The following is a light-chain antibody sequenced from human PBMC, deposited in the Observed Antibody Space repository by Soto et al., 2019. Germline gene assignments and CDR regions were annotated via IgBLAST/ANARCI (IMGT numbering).Light chain of an antibody. CDR3: QQFYYTPLT. CDR1: QSVFYTFNSKNY. V-gene: IGKV4-1*01. J-gene: IGKJ4*01. Sequence: RLPVSCWSSQSVFYTFNSKNYLAWYQQKPGQPPKLLIYWASTRESGVPDRFSGGGSGTDFTLTISSLQAEDVAVYYCQQFYYTPLTFGGGTKVEIK. CDR2: WAS.